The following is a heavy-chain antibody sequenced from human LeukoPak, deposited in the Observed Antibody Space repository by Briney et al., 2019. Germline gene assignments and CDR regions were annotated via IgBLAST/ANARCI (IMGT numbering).Heavy chain of an antibody. CDR3: AKGTVTTDRYYFDY. D-gene: IGHD4-17*01. CDR1: GGSISSGCYY. Sequence: SQTLSLTCTVSGGSISSGCYYWSWIRQPAGKGPEWIGRIHTSGGTNYNPSLKSRVTISVDTSKNQFSLNLSSVTAADTAVYYCAKGTVTTDRYYFDYWGQGTLVTVSS. V-gene: IGHV4-61*02. J-gene: IGHJ4*02. CDR2: IHTSGGT.